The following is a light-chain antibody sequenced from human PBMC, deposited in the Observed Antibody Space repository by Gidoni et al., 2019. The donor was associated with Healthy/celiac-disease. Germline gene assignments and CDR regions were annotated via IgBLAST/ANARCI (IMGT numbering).Light chain of an antibody. J-gene: IGLJ1*01. CDR1: SSNIGNNY. Sequence: QSVLTQTHSVSAAPGQQVTISCSGSSSNIGNNYVSWYQQHPGTAPKLLIYENNKRPSGIPDRFSGSKSGTSATLGITGLQTGDEADYYCGTWDSSLSSGNAFGTGTKVTVL. CDR3: GTWDSSLSSGNA. V-gene: IGLV1-51*02. CDR2: ENN.